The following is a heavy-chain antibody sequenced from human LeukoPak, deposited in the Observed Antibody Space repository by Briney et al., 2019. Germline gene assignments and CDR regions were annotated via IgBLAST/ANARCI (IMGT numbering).Heavy chain of an antibody. CDR3: ARQGITMVRGITGDY. J-gene: IGHJ4*02. V-gene: IGHV4-39*01. CDR1: GGSISSSSYY. CDR2: IYYSGST. Sequence: SETLSLTCTVSGGSISSSSYYWGWIRQPPGKGLEWIGSIYYSGSTYYDPSLKSRVTISVDTSKSQFSLKLSSVTAADTAVYYCARQGITMVRGITGDYWGQGTLVTVSS. D-gene: IGHD3-10*01.